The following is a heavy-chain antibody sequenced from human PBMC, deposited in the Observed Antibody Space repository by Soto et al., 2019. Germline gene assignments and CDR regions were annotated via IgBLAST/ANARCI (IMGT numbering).Heavy chain of an antibody. V-gene: IGHV3-53*01. J-gene: IGHJ4*02. D-gene: IGHD3-10*01. CDR1: GFTVSTNY. CDR2: IWSGGRT. Sequence: GGSLRLFCAGSGFTVSTNYMSWVRQAPGKGLDWVSVIWSGGRTYYGDSVKGRFTISRDNSKNTLYLQMNSLRAEDTAVYYCARGTYGSGSYPLDYWGQGTLVTVSS. CDR3: ARGTYGSGSYPLDY.